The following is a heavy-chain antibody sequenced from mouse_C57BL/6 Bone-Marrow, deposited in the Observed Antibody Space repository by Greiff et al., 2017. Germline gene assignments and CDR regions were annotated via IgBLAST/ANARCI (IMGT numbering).Heavy chain of an antibody. Sequence: VQLQQPGPELVKPGASVKISCKASGYSFTSYYIHWVKQRPGQGLEWIGWIYPGSGNTKYNEKFKGKATLTADTSSSTAYMQLSSLTSEDSAVYYCAVPTWFAYWGQGTLVTVSA. V-gene: IGHV1-66*01. J-gene: IGHJ3*01. CDR2: IYPGSGNT. CDR3: AVPTWFAY. CDR1: GYSFTSYY.